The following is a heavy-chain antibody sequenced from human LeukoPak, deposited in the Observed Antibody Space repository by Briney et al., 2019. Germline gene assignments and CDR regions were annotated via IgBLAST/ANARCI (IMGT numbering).Heavy chain of an antibody. D-gene: IGHD3-3*01. CDR2: ISSSSTYK. Sequence: GGSLRLSCEASGFTFSNYRMNWVRLAPGKGLEWVSSISSSSTYKYYADSVTGRFTISRDNAKNSLHLQMEGLRAGDTAVYYCARDFLSDENQLRLAAPCDYWAREPWSPSLQ. CDR1: GFTFSNYR. V-gene: IGHV3-21*01. J-gene: IGHJ4*02. CDR3: ARDFLSDENQLRLAAPCDY.